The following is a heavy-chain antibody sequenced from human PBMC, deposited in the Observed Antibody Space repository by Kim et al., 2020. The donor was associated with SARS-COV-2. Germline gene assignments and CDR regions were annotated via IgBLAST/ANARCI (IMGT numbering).Heavy chain of an antibody. CDR1: GFTFSSYE. J-gene: IGHJ4*02. V-gene: IGHV3-48*03. D-gene: IGHD3-22*01. CDR2: ISSSGSTI. Sequence: GGSLRLSCAASGFTFSSYEMNWVRQAPGKGLEWVSYISSSGSTIYYADSVKGRFTISRDNAKNSLYLQMNSLRAEDTAVYYCARVGTPFEHTYYYDSSGYNDYWGQGTLVTVSS. CDR3: ARVGTPFEHTYYYDSSGYNDY.